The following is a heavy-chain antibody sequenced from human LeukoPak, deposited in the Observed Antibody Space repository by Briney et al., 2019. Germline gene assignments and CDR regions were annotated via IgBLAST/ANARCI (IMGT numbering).Heavy chain of an antibody. CDR3: ARVGPYYYYMDV. J-gene: IGHJ6*03. Sequence: ASLKVSCKASGYTFTSYGISWVRQAPGEGLEWMGWISAYNGKTNSAQKLQGRVTMIRETSTSIAYLEMWSVRADVTPLYYCARVGPYYYYMDVWGKGTTVTVSS. CDR1: GYTFTSYG. V-gene: IGHV1-18*01. CDR2: ISAYNGKT.